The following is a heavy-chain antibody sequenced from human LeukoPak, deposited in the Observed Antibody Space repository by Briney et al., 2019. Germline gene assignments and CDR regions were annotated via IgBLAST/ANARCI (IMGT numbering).Heavy chain of an antibody. CDR2: IYWNDDK. CDR1: GFSLSTSGVG. Sequence: SGPTLVYPTQTLTLTCTFSGFSLSTSGVGVGWIRQPPGKALEWLALIYWNDDKRYSPSLKSRLTITKDTSKNQVVLTMTNMDPVDTATYYCAHRPIAAAGIGFDYWGQGTLVTVSS. CDR3: AHRPIAAAGIGFDY. D-gene: IGHD6-13*01. V-gene: IGHV2-5*01. J-gene: IGHJ4*02.